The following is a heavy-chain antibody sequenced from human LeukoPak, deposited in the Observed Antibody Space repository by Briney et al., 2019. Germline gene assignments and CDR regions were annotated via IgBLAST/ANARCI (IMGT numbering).Heavy chain of an antibody. D-gene: IGHD3-10*01. CDR3: ARGRGSLAGDQYYIDY. CDR2: IWYDGSHQ. CDR1: GFSFSAYG. Sequence: PGGSLRLSCAASGFSFSAYGMHWVRQAPGKGLEWVSVIWYDGSHQSYADSVKGRFTISRDNSKNTFFLQMNSLRAEDTAVYYCARGRGSLAGDQYYIDYWGQGTLVTVSS. V-gene: IGHV3-33*01. J-gene: IGHJ4*02.